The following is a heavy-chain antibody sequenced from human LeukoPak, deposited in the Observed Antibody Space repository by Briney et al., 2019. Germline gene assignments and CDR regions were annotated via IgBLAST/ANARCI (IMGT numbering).Heavy chain of an antibody. V-gene: IGHV3-23*01. CDR2: ISGSGGST. Sequence: GGSLRLSCAASGFTFSSYAMSWVRQAPGKGLEGVSAISGSGGSTYYADSVKGRFTISRDNSKNTLYLQMNRLRAEDTAVYYCAKDNIIHASSGYFFDYWGQGTLVTVSS. CDR1: GFTFSSYA. D-gene: IGHD3-22*01. J-gene: IGHJ4*02. CDR3: AKDNIIHASSGYFFDY.